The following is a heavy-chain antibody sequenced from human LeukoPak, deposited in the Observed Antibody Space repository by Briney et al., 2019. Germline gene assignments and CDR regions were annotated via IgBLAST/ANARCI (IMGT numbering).Heavy chain of an antibody. J-gene: IGHJ3*02. Sequence: GASVKVSCKASGYTFTSYHIHWVRQAPGQGLEWMGGIIPIFGTADYAQKFQGRVTITADESTSTVYMELSSLRSEDTAVYYCARDREPDYDFWSGYSAFDIWGQGTMVTVSS. CDR2: IIPIFGTA. V-gene: IGHV1-69*13. CDR1: GYTFTSYH. D-gene: IGHD3-3*01. CDR3: ARDREPDYDFWSGYSAFDI.